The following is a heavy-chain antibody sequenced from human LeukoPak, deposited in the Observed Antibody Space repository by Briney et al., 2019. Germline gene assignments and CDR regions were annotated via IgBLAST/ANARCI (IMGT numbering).Heavy chain of an antibody. CDR2: ISGSGGST. D-gene: IGHD3-22*01. V-gene: IGHV3-23*01. CDR1: GFTFSSYA. CDR3: AGDIVVVISSYFDY. Sequence: PGGSLRLSCAASGFTFSSYAMSWVRQAPGKGLEWVSAISGSGGSTYYADSVKGRFTISRDNSKNTPYLQMNSLRAEDTAVYYCAGDIVVVISSYFDYWGQGTLVTVSS. J-gene: IGHJ4*02.